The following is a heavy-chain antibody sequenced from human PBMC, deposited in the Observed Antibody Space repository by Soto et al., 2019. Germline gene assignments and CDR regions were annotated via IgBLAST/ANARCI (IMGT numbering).Heavy chain of an antibody. D-gene: IGHD4-17*01. CDR1: GGSISSGYYY. CDR3: ARDPDGDIPINY. Sequence: SETLSLTCTVSGGSISSGYYYWSWIRQPPGKGLEWIGEIYHSGSTNYNPSLKSRVTISIDKSKNQFSLKLSSVTAADTAVYYCARDPDGDIPINYWGQGTLVTVSS. CDR2: IYHSGST. V-gene: IGHV4-39*07. J-gene: IGHJ4*02.